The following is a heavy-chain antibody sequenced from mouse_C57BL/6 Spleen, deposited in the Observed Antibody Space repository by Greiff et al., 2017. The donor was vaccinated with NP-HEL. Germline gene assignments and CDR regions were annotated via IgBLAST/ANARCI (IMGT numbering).Heavy chain of an antibody. V-gene: IGHV1-18*01. CDR2: INPNNGGT. CDR3: ARRGLLRLFYAMCY. D-gene: IGHD3-2*02. J-gene: IGHJ4*01. CDR1: GYTFTDYN. Sequence: VQLQQSGPELVKPGASVKIPCKASGYTFTDYNMDWVKQSHGKSLEWIGDINPNNGGTIYNQKFKGKATLTVDKSSSTAYMELRSLTSEDTAVYYCARRGLLRLFYAMCYWGQGTSVTVSS.